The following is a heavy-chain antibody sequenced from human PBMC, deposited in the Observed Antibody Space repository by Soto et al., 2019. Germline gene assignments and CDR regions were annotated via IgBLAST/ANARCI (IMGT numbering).Heavy chain of an antibody. J-gene: IGHJ5*02. CDR2: INAGHGNT. Sequence: QVQLVQSGAEAKKPGASVKVSCKASGYTFTSYAMHWVRQAPGQRLEWMGWINAGHGNTKYSQKFQGRVTITRDTSASTAYMELSRLRSEDTAVYYCARLKGFVYRGSWFDPWGQGTLVTVSS. V-gene: IGHV1-3*01. D-gene: IGHD4-4*01. CDR3: ARLKGFVYRGSWFDP. CDR1: GYTFTSYA.